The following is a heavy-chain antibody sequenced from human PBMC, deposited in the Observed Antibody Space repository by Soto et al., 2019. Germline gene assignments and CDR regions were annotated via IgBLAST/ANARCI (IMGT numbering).Heavy chain of an antibody. J-gene: IGHJ4*02. Sequence: PSETLSLTCAVYGGSFSGYYWSWIRQPPGKGLEWIGEINHSGSTNYNPSLKSRVTISVDTSKNQFSLKLSSVTAADTAVYYCARGRGWNNYFDYWGQGTLVTVSS. CDR3: ARGRGWNNYFDY. CDR1: GGSFSGYY. V-gene: IGHV4-34*01. CDR2: INHSGST. D-gene: IGHD1-1*01.